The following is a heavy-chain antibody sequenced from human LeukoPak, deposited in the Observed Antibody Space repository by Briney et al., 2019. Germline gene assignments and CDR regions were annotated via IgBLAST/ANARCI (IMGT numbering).Heavy chain of an antibody. J-gene: IGHJ6*02. CDR1: GYTFTSYD. CDR2: MNPNSGNT. Sequence: ASVKVSCKASGYTFTSYDINWVRQATGQGLEWMGWMNPNSGNTGYAQKFQGRVTMTRNTSISTAYMELSSLRSEDTAVYYCARGPATYCYYGMDVWGQGTTVTVSS. CDR3: ARGPATYCYYGMDV. V-gene: IGHV1-8*01.